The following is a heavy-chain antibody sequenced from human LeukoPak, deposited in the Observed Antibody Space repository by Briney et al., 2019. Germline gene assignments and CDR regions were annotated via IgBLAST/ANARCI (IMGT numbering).Heavy chain of an antibody. CDR2: IYYSGST. CDR3: ARVIAYSSGWAAGYYFDY. CDR1: GGSISSYY. V-gene: IGHV4-59*12. J-gene: IGHJ4*02. D-gene: IGHD6-19*01. Sequence: PSETLSLTCTVSGGSISSYYWSWIRQPPGKGLEWIGYIYYSGSTNYNPSLKSRVTISVDTSKNQFSLKLSSVTAADTAVYYCARVIAYSSGWAAGYYFDYWGQGTLVTVSS.